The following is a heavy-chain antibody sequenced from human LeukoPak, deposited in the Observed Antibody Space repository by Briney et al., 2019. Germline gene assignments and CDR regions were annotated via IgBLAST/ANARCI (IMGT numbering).Heavy chain of an antibody. CDR2: ISYDGSNE. Sequence: PGGSLRLSCAASGFTFSSYVMHWVRQAPGKGLEWVAIISYDGSNEYYADSVKGRFTISRDNSKNTLYLQMNSLRAADTAVYYCARYPHWGQGTLVTVSS. CDR3: ARYPH. V-gene: IGHV3-30*04. CDR1: GFTFSSYV. J-gene: IGHJ1*01.